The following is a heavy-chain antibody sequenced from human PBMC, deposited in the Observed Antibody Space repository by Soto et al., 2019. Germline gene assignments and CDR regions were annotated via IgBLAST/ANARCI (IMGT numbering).Heavy chain of an antibody. CDR1: GYTFTNYY. V-gene: IGHV1-46*01. Sequence: QVQLMQSGAEVKQPGASVKVSCKASGYTFTNYYMHWVRQVPGQGLEWMGIINPSGGGPAHAQNFPGRTTTTSDTVTTPIFMEAKWLGSGDNGGYFLCRSYFGGDAALDVWGQGTMVTVSS. CDR2: INPSGGGP. J-gene: IGHJ3*01. D-gene: IGHD3-16*01. CDR3: CRSYFGGDAALDV.